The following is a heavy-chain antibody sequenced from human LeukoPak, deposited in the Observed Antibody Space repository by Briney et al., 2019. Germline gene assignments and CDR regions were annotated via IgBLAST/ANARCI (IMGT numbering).Heavy chain of an antibody. J-gene: IGHJ6*02. Sequence: ASVKVSCKASGYTFTSYGISWVRQAPGQGLEWMGWISAYNGNTNYAQKLQGRVTMTTDTSTSTAYMELRSLRSDDTAVYYCAGDYYDSSGYSDYYYGMDVWGQGTTVTVSS. D-gene: IGHD3-22*01. CDR3: AGDYYDSSGYSDYYYGMDV. CDR2: ISAYNGNT. CDR1: GYTFTSYG. V-gene: IGHV1-18*01.